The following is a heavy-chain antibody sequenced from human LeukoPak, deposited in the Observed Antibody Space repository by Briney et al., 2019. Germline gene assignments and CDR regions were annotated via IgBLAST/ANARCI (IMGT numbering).Heavy chain of an antibody. CDR1: GYTFTGYY. Sequence: ASVKVSCKGSGYTFTGYYLHWVRQAPGQGLEWVGSIYPNSGGANYAQKFQGRVTVTRDTSITTAYMELSRLTSDDTAVYYCASLGGLAAAGIFDPWGQGTPVTVSS. D-gene: IGHD6-13*01. CDR3: ASLGGLAAAGIFDP. V-gene: IGHV1-2*02. CDR2: IYPNSGGA. J-gene: IGHJ5*02.